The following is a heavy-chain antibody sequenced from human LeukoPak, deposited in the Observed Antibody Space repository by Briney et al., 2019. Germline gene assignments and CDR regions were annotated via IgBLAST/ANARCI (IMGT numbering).Heavy chain of an antibody. D-gene: IGHD3-22*01. CDR1: GGSISSYY. Sequence: SETLSLTCTVSGGSISSYYWSWIRQPPGKGLEWIGYIYYSGSTNYNPSLKSRVTISVDTSKNQFSLKLSSVTAADTAVYYCASSHDSSGSYGGFDYWGQGTLVTVSS. CDR3: ASSHDSSGSYGGFDY. J-gene: IGHJ4*02. V-gene: IGHV4-59*08. CDR2: IYYSGST.